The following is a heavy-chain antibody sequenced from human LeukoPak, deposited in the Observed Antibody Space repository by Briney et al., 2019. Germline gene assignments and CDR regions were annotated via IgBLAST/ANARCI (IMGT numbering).Heavy chain of an antibody. CDR2: IYPGGGST. Sequence: ASVKVSCKASGYTFTSYYIHWVRQAPGQGLEWMGIIYPGGGSTSYAQRFQGRVTMTRDMSTSTVYMELSSLRSEDTAVYYCARDNDFDYWGQGTLVTVSS. CDR3: ARDNDFDY. V-gene: IGHV1-46*01. J-gene: IGHJ4*02. D-gene: IGHD2-8*01. CDR1: GYTFTSYY.